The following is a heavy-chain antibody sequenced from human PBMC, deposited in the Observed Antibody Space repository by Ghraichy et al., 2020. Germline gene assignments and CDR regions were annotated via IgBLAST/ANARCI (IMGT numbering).Heavy chain of an antibody. D-gene: IGHD7-27*01. V-gene: IGHV4-34*01. J-gene: IGHJ4*02. CDR2: INHSGST. CDR1: GGSFSGYY. Sequence: GSLSLTCAVYGGSFSGYYWSWIRQPPGKGLEWIGEINHSGSTNYNPSLKSRVTISVDTSKNQFSLKLSSVTAADTAVYYCARATGVCFDYWGQGTLVTVSS. CDR3: ARATGVCFDY.